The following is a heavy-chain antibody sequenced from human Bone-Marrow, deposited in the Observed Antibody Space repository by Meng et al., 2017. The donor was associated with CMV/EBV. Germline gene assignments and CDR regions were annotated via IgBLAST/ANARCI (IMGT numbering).Heavy chain of an antibody. V-gene: IGHV3-11*04. CDR2: ISSSGSTI. CDR3: ARDGEYYDFWSGLPDY. D-gene: IGHD3-3*01. CDR1: GFTFSDYY. J-gene: IGHJ4*02. Sequence: GGSLRLSCAASGFTFSDYYMSWIRQAPGKGLEWVSYISSSGSTIYYADSVKGRFTISRDNAKNTLYLQMNSLRAEDTAVYYCARDGEYYDFWSGLPDYWGQGTLVTVSS.